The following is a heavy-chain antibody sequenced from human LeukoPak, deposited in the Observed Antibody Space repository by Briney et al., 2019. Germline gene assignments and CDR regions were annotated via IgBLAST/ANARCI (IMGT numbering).Heavy chain of an antibody. CDR1: GYTFISYA. CDR2: INAGNGNT. D-gene: IGHD2-2*01. J-gene: IGHJ5*02. Sequence: GASVNVSCKASGYTFISYAMHWVRQAPGQRLEWMGWINAGNGNTKYSQKFQGRVTITRDTSASTAYMELSSLRSEDTAVYYCARGRCSSTSCAPWWFDPWGQGTLVTVSS. CDR3: ARGRCSSTSCAPWWFDP. V-gene: IGHV1-3*01.